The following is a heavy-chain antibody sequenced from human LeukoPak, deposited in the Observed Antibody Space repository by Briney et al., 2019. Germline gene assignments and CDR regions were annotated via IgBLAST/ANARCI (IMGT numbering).Heavy chain of an antibody. Sequence: GGSLRLSCAASGFTFDDYAMHWVRQAPGKGLEWVSGISWNSGSIGYADSVKGRFTISRDNAKNSLYLQMNSLRAEGTALYYCAKDIRLIVVGAFDIWGQGTMVTVSS. V-gene: IGHV3-9*01. CDR3: AKDIRLIVVGAFDI. CDR1: GFTFDDYA. CDR2: ISWNSGSI. D-gene: IGHD2-15*01. J-gene: IGHJ3*02.